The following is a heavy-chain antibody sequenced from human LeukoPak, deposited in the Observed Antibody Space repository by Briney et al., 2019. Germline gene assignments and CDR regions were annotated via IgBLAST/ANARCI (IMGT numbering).Heavy chain of an antibody. V-gene: IGHV3-30*02. D-gene: IGHD3-16*01. CDR1: GFTFSSYG. CDR2: IRYDGSNK. CDR3: AKDRLNYGSPWFDP. J-gene: IGHJ5*02. Sequence: GGSLRLSCAASGFTFSSYGMHWVRQAPGKGLEWVAFIRYDGSNKYYADSVKGRFTISRDNSKNTLYLQMNSLRAEDTAVYYCAKDRLNYGSPWFDPWGQGTLVTVSS.